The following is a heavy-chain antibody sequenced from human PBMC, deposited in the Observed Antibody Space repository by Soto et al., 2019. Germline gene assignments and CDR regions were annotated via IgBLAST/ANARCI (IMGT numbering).Heavy chain of an antibody. CDR2: IYYSGST. CDR3: AREGGYDYHYFDY. CDR1: GGSISSGGYY. D-gene: IGHD5-12*01. V-gene: IGHV4-31*03. J-gene: IGHJ4*02. Sequence: SETLSLTCTVSGGSISSGGYYWSWIRQHPGKGLEWIGYIYYSGSTYYNPSLKSRVTISVDTSKNQFSLKLSSVTAADTAVYYCAREGGYDYHYFDYWGQGTLVTVSS.